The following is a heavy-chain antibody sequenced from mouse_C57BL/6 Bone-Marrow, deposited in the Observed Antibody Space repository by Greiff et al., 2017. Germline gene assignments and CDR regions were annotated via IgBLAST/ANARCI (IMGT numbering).Heavy chain of an antibody. J-gene: IGHJ3*01. V-gene: IGHV1-64*01. CDR1: GYTFTSYW. D-gene: IGHD3-3*01. Sequence: QVQLQQPGAELVKPGASVKLSCKASGYTFTSYWMHWVKQRPGQGLEWIGMIHPNSGSTNYNEKFKSKATLTVDKSSSTAYMQLSGLTSEDSAVYYCARSGQTWFAYWGQGTLVTVSA. CDR2: IHPNSGST. CDR3: ARSGQTWFAY.